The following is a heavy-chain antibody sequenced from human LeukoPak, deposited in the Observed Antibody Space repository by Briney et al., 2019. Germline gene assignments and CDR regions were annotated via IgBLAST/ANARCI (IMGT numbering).Heavy chain of an antibody. V-gene: IGHV3-48*01. CDR2: ISSSSTI. CDR3: ARGGSGYSGYDFDY. Sequence: GGSLRLSCAASGFTFSSYSMNWVRQAPGKGLEWVSYISSSSTIYYADSVKGRFTISRDNAKNSLYLQMNSLRAEDTAVYYCARGGSGYSGYDFDYWGQGTLVTVSS. D-gene: IGHD5-12*01. J-gene: IGHJ4*02. CDR1: GFTFSSYS.